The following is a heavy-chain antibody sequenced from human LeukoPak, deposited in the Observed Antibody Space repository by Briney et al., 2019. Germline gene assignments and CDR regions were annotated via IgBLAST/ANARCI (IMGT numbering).Heavy chain of an antibody. V-gene: IGHV3-30*01. CDR1: GFTFSSYA. CDR2: ISYDGSNK. Sequence: GGSLRLSCAASGFTFSSYAMHWVRQAPGKGLEWVAVISYDGSNKYYADSVKGRFTISRDNSKNTLYLQMNSLRAEDTAVYYCARDWDGSGSYYFFGYWGQGTLVTVSS. D-gene: IGHD3-10*01. CDR3: ARDWDGSGSYYFFGY. J-gene: IGHJ4*02.